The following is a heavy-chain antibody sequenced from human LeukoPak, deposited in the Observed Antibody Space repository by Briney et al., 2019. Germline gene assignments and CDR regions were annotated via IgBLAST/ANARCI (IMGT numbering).Heavy chain of an antibody. J-gene: IGHJ4*02. CDR2: IYSGGGT. CDR3: AREDAGGTYSFDY. V-gene: IGHV3-66*01. D-gene: IGHD1-26*01. Sequence: GGSLRLSCAASGFTVRNTYMNWVRQAPGKGLEWVSVIYSGGGTYYADSVKGRFTISRDNSKNTLYLQMNSLRAEDTAVYYCAREDAGGTYSFDYWGQGTLVTVSS. CDR1: GFTVRNTY.